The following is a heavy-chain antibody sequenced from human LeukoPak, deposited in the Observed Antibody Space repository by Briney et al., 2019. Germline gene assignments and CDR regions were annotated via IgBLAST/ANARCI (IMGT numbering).Heavy chain of an antibody. V-gene: IGHV3-30*18. CDR3: AKEGSYGSTSHNDY. J-gene: IGHJ4*02. CDR2: ISYDGSNK. Sequence: QPGGSLRLSCAASGFTFSSYGMHWVRQAPGKGLEWVAVISYDGSNKYYADSVKGRFTISRDNSKNTLYLQMNSLRAEDTAVYYCAKEGSYGSTSHNDYWGQGTLVTVSS. CDR1: GFTFSSYG. D-gene: IGHD5-18*01.